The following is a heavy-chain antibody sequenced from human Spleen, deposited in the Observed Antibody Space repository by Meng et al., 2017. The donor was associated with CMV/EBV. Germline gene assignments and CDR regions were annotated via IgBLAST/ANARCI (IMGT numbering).Heavy chain of an antibody. CDR1: GFSFRTYG. Sequence: GGSLRLSCAASGFSFRTYGMHWVRQAPGQGLEWVAIISYDGSKKYFADSVQGRFTISRDNSKNTLYLQMNSLRVDDTAVYYCARVAAAGRGMDVWGPGTTVTVSS. D-gene: IGHD6-13*01. J-gene: IGHJ6*02. CDR2: ISYDGSKK. CDR3: ARVAAAGRGMDV. V-gene: IGHV3-33*05.